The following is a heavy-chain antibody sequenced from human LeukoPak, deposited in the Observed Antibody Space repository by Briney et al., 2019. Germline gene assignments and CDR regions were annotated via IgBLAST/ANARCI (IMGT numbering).Heavy chain of an antibody. CDR1: GGTFSSYA. V-gene: IGHV1-69*04. Sequence: SVKVSCKASGGTFSSYAISWVRQAPGQGLEWMGRIIPILGIANYAQKFQGRVTITADKSTSTAYMELSSLRSEDTAVYYCARSEIEMATIYTFDYWGQGTLVTVSS. CDR2: IIPILGIA. CDR3: ARSEIEMATIYTFDY. D-gene: IGHD5-24*01. J-gene: IGHJ4*02.